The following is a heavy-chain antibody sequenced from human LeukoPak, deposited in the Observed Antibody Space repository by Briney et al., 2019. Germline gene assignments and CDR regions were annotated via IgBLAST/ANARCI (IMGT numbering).Heavy chain of an antibody. V-gene: IGHV4-39*07. D-gene: IGHD6-19*01. Sequence: SETLSLTCTVSGGSISSSSYYWGWIRQPPGKGLEWIGSIYYSGSTYYNPSRKSRVTISVDTAKNQFSLKLSSVTAADTAVYYCAKDLGVSGWYRNGDIYWGQGTLVTVSS. CDR2: IYYSGST. J-gene: IGHJ4*02. CDR1: GGSISSSSYY. CDR3: AKDLGVSGWYRNGDIY.